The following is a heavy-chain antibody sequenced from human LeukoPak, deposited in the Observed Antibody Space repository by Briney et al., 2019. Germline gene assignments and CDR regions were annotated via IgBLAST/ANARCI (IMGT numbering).Heavy chain of an antibody. CDR2: ISGTSSPR. CDR1: GFTFSSYS. J-gene: IGHJ4*02. CDR3: ARDVYGDYAIDY. Sequence: GFLLLSCAASGFTFSSYSMNWVRQAPGKGLEWVSYISGTSSPRYYADSVKGRFTITRDNAKNSLYLQMNSLRAEDTAVYYCARDVYGDYAIDYWGQGTLVTVSS. V-gene: IGHV3-48*04. D-gene: IGHD4-17*01.